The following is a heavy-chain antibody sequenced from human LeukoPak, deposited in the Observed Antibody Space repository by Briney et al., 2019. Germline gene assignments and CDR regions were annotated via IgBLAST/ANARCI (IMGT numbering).Heavy chain of an antibody. J-gene: IGHJ5*01. CDR2: ISYSGST. Sequence: SETLSLTCTVSDVSISSSTYFWGWIRQPPGEGLECIGRISYSGSTYYNPSLKSRVSISADTPKNHYSLQLSSVTAADTAVYYCARQEVVLKLYGFDSWGQGTLVTVSS. V-gene: IGHV4-39*01. CDR1: DVSISSSTYF. D-gene: IGHD2-8*01. CDR3: ARQEVVLKLYGFDS.